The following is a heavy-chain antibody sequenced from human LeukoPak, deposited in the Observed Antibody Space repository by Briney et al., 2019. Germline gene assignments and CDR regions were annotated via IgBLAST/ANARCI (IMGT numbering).Heavy chain of an antibody. J-gene: IGHJ6*02. D-gene: IGHD3-10*01. CDR3: ARARITMVRGVIKYYYGMDV. Sequence: GGSLRLSCAASGFTFSDYYMSWIRQAPGKGLEWVSYISSSSSYTNYADSVKGRFTISRDNAKNSLYLQMNSLRAEDTAVHYCARARITMVRGVIKYYYGMDVWGQGTTVTVSS. CDR1: GFTFSDYY. CDR2: ISSSSSYT. V-gene: IGHV3-11*03.